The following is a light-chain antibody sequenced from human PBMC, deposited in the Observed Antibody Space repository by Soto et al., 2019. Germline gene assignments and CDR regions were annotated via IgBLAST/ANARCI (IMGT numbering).Light chain of an antibody. CDR3: CSYAGRSTYV. Sequence: SVLTQPASLSGSPGQSITISCTGTSSDVGSYKLVSWYQQHPGKASKLMIYEVSKRPSGVSNRFSGSKSGNTASLTISGLQAEDEADYYSCSYAGRSTYVFGTGTKVTVL. J-gene: IGLJ1*01. CDR2: EVS. V-gene: IGLV2-23*02. CDR1: SSDVGSYKL.